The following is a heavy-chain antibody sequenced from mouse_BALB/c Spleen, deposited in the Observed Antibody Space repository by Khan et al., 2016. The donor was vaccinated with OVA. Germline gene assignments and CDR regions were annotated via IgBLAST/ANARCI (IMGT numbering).Heavy chain of an antibody. CDR3: ANGNYGWFAY. CDR1: GFTFSSFV. Sequence: EVELVESGGVLLEPGGSLKLSCAASGFTFSSFVMSWVRQTPEKRLEWVATISSAATYTYYPDSVKGRFTISRDNAKNTLYLQMNNLRSDDTAIYYCANGNYGWFAYWGQGTLVTVST. J-gene: IGHJ3*01. CDR2: ISSAATYT. D-gene: IGHD2-1*01. V-gene: IGHV5-9-1*01.